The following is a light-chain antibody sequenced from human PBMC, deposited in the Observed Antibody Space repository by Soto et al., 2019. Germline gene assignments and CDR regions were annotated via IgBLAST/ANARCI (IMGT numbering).Light chain of an antibody. V-gene: IGKV1-12*01. CDR1: QGMNSW. CDR2: GAF. J-gene: IGKJ4*01. CDR3: QQGNSFPLT. Sequence: DIQMTQSPSSVSASVGDRVTITCRASQGMNSWLAWYQQKAGKAPKLLIYGAFSLQSGVPSRFSGSRSGTDFTLSISSLQTEDFATYYGQQGNSFPLTFGGGTKVEIK.